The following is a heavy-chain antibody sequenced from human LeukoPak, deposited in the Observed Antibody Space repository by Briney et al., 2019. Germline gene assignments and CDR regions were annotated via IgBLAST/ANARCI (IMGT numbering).Heavy chain of an antibody. Sequence: GGSLRLSCAASGFTFSSFGMHWVRQAPGKGLEWVAFIRYDGSHKYYADSVKGRFTISRDNSKNTLYMQMDSLRAEDTAVYYCARDRGRDGYTNWFDPWGQGTLVTVSS. CDR3: ARDRGRDGYTNWFDP. J-gene: IGHJ5*02. CDR2: IRYDGSHK. D-gene: IGHD5-24*01. CDR1: GFTFSSFG. V-gene: IGHV3-30*02.